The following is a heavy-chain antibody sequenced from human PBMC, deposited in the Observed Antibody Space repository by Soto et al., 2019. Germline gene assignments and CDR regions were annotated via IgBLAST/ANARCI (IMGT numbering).Heavy chain of an antibody. CDR3: EKDQPMHSSSWYFDY. J-gene: IGHJ4*02. D-gene: IGHD6-13*01. Sequence: GGSLRLSCAASGFTFSSYAMSWVRQAPGKGLEWVSAISGSGGSTYYADSVKGRFTISRDNSKNTLYLQMNSLRAEDTAVYYCEKDQPMHSSSWYFDYWGQGTLVTVSS. CDR1: GFTFSSYA. CDR2: ISGSGGST. V-gene: IGHV3-23*01.